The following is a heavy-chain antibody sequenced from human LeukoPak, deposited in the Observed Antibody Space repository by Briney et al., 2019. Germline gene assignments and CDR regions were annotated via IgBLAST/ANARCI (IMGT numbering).Heavy chain of an antibody. CDR2: ISDPGITT. Sequence: PGGSLRLSCAASGFTFSNYWMHWVRQAPGKGLEWVSRISDPGITTNYADSVKGRFTISRDNAKNSLYLQMNSLRAEDTAVYYCARDGGDYGAFDIWGQGTMVTVSS. D-gene: IGHD4-17*01. CDR1: GFTFSNYW. J-gene: IGHJ3*02. V-gene: IGHV3-74*01. CDR3: ARDGGDYGAFDI.